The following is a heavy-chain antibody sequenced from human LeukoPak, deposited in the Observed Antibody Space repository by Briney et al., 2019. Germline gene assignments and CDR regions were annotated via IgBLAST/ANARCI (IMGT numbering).Heavy chain of an antibody. V-gene: IGHV1-2*02. Sequence: GASVKVSCKASGYTFTGYYMHWVRQAPGQGLEWMGWINPNSGGTNYAQKFQGRVTMTRDTSISTAYMELSRLRSDDTAVYYCARGYCSGGSCYWLCDYWSQGTLVTVSS. CDR3: ARGYCSGGSCYWLCDY. CDR1: GYTFTGYY. D-gene: IGHD2-15*01. CDR2: INPNSGGT. J-gene: IGHJ4*02.